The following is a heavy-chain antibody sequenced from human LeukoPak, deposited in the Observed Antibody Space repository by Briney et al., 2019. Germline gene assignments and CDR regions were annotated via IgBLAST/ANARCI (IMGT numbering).Heavy chain of an antibody. Sequence: GGSLRLSCAASGFTFSSYWMHWVRQAPGKGLVWVSRINSDGSSTSYADSVKGRFTISRDNAKNTLYLQMNSLRAEDTAVYYCAVSVRFERVWHYFNNWGQGTQVTVSS. J-gene: IGHJ4*02. CDR2: INSDGSST. V-gene: IGHV3-74*01. CDR1: GFTFSSYW. CDR3: AVSVRFERVWHYFNN. D-gene: IGHD3-9*01.